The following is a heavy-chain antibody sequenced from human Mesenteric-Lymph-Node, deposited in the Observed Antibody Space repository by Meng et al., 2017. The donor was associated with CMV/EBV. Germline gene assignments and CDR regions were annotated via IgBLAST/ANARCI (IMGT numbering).Heavy chain of an antibody. CDR3: ARLIAVAGT. V-gene: IGHV3-23*01. D-gene: IGHD6-19*01. CDR1: GFTFSSYS. Sequence: GESLKISCAASGFTFSSYSMNWVRQAPGKGLEWVSAISGSGGSTYYADSVKGRFTISRDNSKNTLYLQMNSLRTEDTAVYYCARLIAVAGTWGQGTLVTVSS. J-gene: IGHJ5*02. CDR2: ISGSGGST.